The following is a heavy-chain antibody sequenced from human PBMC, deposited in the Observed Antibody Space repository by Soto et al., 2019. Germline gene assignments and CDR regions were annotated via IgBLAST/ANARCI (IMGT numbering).Heavy chain of an antibody. Sequence: PGGSLRLSCAASGFTLGRYGMSWVRQAPGKGLEWVSAVSPNGQGIYYADSVRGRFTISRDFSKNTVFLHMDSLRAEDTAVYYCAKDRDYPRDYFRYWGQGTLVTVYS. CDR1: GFTLGRYG. CDR2: VSPNGQGI. D-gene: IGHD3-10*01. J-gene: IGHJ4*02. CDR3: AKDRDYPRDYFRY. V-gene: IGHV3-23*01.